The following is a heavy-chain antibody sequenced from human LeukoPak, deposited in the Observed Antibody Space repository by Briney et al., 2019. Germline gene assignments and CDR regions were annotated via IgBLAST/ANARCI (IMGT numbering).Heavy chain of an antibody. CDR1: GYSFTSNW. CDR2: IYPGDSDT. V-gene: IGHV5-51*01. Sequence: NLGESLKISCKGSGYSFTSNWIGWVRQMPGKGLEWMGIIYPGDSDTRYSPSFQGQVTISADKSISTAYLQWSSLKASDTAMYYCARHWGGSGGSYNDPFGFNYWGQGTLVTVSS. J-gene: IGHJ4*02. CDR3: ARHWGGSGGSYNDPFGFNY. D-gene: IGHD2-15*01.